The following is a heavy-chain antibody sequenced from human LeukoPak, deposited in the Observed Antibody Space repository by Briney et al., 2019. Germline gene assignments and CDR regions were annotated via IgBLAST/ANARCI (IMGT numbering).Heavy chain of an antibody. Sequence: GGSLRLSCAASGFTFSSYGMHWVRQAPGKGLEWVANIKQDGSEKYYVDSVKGRFTISRDNAKNSLYLQMNSLRAEDTAVYYCARWYSSGWFDPWGQGTLVTVSS. CDR3: ARWYSSGWFDP. D-gene: IGHD6-19*01. J-gene: IGHJ5*02. V-gene: IGHV3-7*01. CDR2: IKQDGSEK. CDR1: GFTFSSYG.